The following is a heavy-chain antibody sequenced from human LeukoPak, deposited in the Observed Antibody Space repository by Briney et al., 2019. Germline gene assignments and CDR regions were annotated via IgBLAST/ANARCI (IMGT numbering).Heavy chain of an antibody. D-gene: IGHD3-10*01. CDR3: AKDMHYRFGELFPDY. CDR1: GFTFDDYA. J-gene: IGHJ4*02. CDR2: ISWDGGST. Sequence: GGSLRLFCAASGFTFDDYAMHWVRQAPGKGLEWVSLISWDGGSTYYADSVKGRFTISRDNSKNSLYLQMNSLRAEDTALYYCAKDMHYRFGELFPDYWGQGTLVTVSS. V-gene: IGHV3-43D*03.